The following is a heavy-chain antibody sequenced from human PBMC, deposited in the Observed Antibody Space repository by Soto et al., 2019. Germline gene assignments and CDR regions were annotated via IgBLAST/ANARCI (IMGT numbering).Heavy chain of an antibody. CDR2: INPSDGNR. CDR3: ARDRLRGYDSSGFYS. D-gene: IGHD3-22*01. Sequence: ASVKVSCKASGYTFAGYYIHWVRQAPGQGLEWMGWINPSDGNRNFAQKFGDRVTMTTATSTNTVFLELRSLKSDDTAIYYCARDRLRGYDSSGFYSWGQGTMVTVSS. V-gene: IGHV1-18*04. J-gene: IGHJ4*02. CDR1: GYTFAGYY.